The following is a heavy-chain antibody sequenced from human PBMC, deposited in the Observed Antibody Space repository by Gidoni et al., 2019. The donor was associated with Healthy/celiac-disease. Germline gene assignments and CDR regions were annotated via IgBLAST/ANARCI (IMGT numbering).Heavy chain of an antibody. CDR1: GFPFSSYG. J-gene: IGHJ4*02. D-gene: IGHD5-12*01. CDR3: AREGMDSGYPFDY. V-gene: IGHV3-33*01. CDR2: IWYDGSKK. Sequence: QVQLVESGGGVVQPGRSLRLSCAAAGFPFSSYGMHWVRQAPGQGLEWVAVIWYDGSKKYYADSVKGRFTISRDNSKNTLYLQMNSLRAEDTAVYYCAREGMDSGYPFDYWGQGTLVTVSS.